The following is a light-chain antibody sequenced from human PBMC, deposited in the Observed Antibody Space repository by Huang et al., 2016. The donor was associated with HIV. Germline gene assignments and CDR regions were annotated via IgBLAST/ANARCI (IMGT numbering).Light chain of an antibody. V-gene: IGKV3-20*01. Sequence: EIVLTQSPGTLSLSPGERATLSCRARQSVSSSYLAWYQQKPGQAPRRLIYGASSRATDIPDRFSGSGSGTDFTLTISRLEPEDFAVYYCQHYGSSPLFTFGPGTKVDIK. J-gene: IGKJ3*01. CDR1: QSVSSSY. CDR2: GAS. CDR3: QHYGSSPLFT.